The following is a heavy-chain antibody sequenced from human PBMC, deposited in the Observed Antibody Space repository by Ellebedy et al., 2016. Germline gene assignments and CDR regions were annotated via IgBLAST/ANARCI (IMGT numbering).Heavy chain of an antibody. CDR2: VSFDGRET. D-gene: IGHD5-12*01. V-gene: IGHV3-30*04. CDR3: AYIVTKDGQFDY. J-gene: IGHJ4*01. CDR1: GINFERFA. Sequence: GGSLRLSCEASGINFERFAFHWVRQAPGKGLEWLALVSFDGRETIYADSWKGRFTVSRNNAKNTMFLQMNSLRHGDTAVYYCAYIVTKDGQFDYWGQGTLVTVSS.